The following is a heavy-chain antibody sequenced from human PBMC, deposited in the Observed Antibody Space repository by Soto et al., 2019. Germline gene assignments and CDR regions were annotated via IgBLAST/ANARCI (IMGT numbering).Heavy chain of an antibody. J-gene: IGHJ3*01. V-gene: IGHV3-30*18. CDR2: ISDDGSNK. D-gene: IGHD5-12*01. Sequence: QVQLLESGGGVVQPGRSLRLSCAASGFTFSSYAMHWVRQAPGKGLEWVAAISDDGSNKYYADSVKGRFTISRDNSKNTMYLQKNSMRGEDTAAYYCAKDYPPYSGCESERDAFDLWGQGTMVTVSS. CDR1: GFTFSSYA. CDR3: AKDYPPYSGCESERDAFDL.